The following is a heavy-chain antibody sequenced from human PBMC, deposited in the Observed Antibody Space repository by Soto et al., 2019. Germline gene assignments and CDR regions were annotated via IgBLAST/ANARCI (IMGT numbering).Heavy chain of an antibody. CDR3: ARGRDYYDSSGHHT. V-gene: IGHV4-34*01. CDR1: GGSFSGYY. J-gene: IGHJ5*02. CDR2: INHSGST. D-gene: IGHD3-22*01. Sequence: SETLSLTCAVYGGSFSGYYWSWIRQPPGKGLEWIGEINHSGSTNYNPSLKSRVTISVDTSKNQFSLKLSSVTAADTAVYYCARGRDYYDSSGHHTWGQGTLVTVS.